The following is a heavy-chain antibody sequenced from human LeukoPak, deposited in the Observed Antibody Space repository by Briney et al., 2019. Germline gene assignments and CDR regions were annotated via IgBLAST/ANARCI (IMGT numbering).Heavy chain of an antibody. D-gene: IGHD1-26*01. V-gene: IGHV4-59*01. J-gene: IGHJ4*02. CDR2: IYYSGST. CDR3: AREGGATELDY. Sequence: SETLSLTCTVSGSSISSYYWSWIRQPPGKGLEWIGYIYYSGSTNYNPSLKSRVTISVDTSKNQFSLKLSSVIAADTAVYYCAREGGATELDYWGQGTLVTVSS. CDR1: GSSISSYY.